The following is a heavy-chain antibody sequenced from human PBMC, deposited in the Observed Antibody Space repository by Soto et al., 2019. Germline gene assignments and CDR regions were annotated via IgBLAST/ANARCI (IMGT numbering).Heavy chain of an antibody. J-gene: IGHJ6*02. CDR2: ISSSSSYI. CDR1: EFTVSSYS. D-gene: IGHD6-6*01. V-gene: IGHV3-21*01. Sequence: GGSLRLSCAASEFTVSSYSMNWVRQAPGKGLEWVSSISSSSSYIYYADSVKGRFTISRDNAKNTLYLQMNSLRAEDTAVYYCASLYSSSSVHYYGMDVWGQGTTVTVSS. CDR3: ASLYSSSSVHYYGMDV.